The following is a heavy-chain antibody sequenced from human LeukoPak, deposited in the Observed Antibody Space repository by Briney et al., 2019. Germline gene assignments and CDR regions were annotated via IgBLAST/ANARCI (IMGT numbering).Heavy chain of an antibody. V-gene: IGHV3-30*18. CDR1: GFTFSSYG. CDR3: AKSYYCSGSYYIPIFDY. J-gene: IGHJ4*02. CDR2: ISYDGSNK. Sequence: GGSLRLSCAASGFTFSSYGMHWVRQAPGKGLEWVAVISYDGSNKYYADSVKGRFTISRDNSKNTLYLQMNSLRAEDTAVYYCAKSYYCSGSYYIPIFDYWGQGTLSPSPQ. D-gene: IGHD3-10*01.